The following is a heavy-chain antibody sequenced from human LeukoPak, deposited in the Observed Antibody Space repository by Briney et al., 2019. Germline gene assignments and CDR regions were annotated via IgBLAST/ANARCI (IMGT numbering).Heavy chain of an antibody. CDR2: ISSHSRDI. J-gene: IGHJ4*01. CDR1: GFTFNTYS. Sequence: GGSLRLSCAASGFTFNTYSMNWVRQAPGKGLEWVSSISSHSRDIYYADSVKGRFTISRDNAKNSLHLQMNSLRAEDTAVYYCARDDRDISSFRFDYWGHGILVTVAS. V-gene: IGHV3-21*01. D-gene: IGHD6-6*01. CDR3: ARDDRDISSFRFDY.